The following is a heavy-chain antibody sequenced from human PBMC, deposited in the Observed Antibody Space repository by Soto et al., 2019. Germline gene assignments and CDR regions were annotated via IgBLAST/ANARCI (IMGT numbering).Heavy chain of an antibody. CDR1: VGSFSGYY. J-gene: IGHJ5*02. CDR3: ETANWSHHYFEP. D-gene: IGHD1-1*01. V-gene: IGHV4-34*01. Sequence: SETLSFTCAVYVGSFSGYYWSLLRQPPGKGLECIGEINHSGSTNYNPSLKSRVTISVDTSKNKFSLKVTSVTAADTAVYYCETANWSHHYFEPWGQGTLVTVSS. CDR2: INHSGST.